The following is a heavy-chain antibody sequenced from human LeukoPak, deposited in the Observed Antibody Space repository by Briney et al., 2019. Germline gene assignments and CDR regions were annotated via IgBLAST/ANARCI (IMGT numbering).Heavy chain of an antibody. V-gene: IGHV3-74*01. CDR1: GFTLSSYW. Sequence: PGGSLRLSCAASGFTLSSYWMHWVRQVPGKGLVWVSRNNSDGSSTDYADSVKGRFTISRDNAKNTLYLQMSSLRAEDTALYYCARSYYSGNSRGLFDPWGQGTLVTVSS. D-gene: IGHD4-23*01. CDR2: NNSDGSST. CDR3: ARSYYSGNSRGLFDP. J-gene: IGHJ5*02.